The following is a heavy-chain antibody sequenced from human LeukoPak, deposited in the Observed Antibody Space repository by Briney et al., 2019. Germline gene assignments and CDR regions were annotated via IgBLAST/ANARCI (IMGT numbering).Heavy chain of an antibody. Sequence: ASVKVSCKASGGTFSSYAISWARQAPGQGLEWMGGIIPIFGTANYAQKFQGRVTITTDESTSTAYMELSSLRSEDTAVYCCAREAASTMDVWGKGTTVTVSS. CDR1: GGTFSSYA. D-gene: IGHD6-25*01. CDR3: AREAASTMDV. CDR2: IIPIFGTA. J-gene: IGHJ6*03. V-gene: IGHV1-69*05.